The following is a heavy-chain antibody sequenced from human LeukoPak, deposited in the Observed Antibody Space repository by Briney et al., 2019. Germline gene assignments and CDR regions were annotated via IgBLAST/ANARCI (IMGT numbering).Heavy chain of an antibody. V-gene: IGHV3-66*04. Sequence: GGSLRLSCAASGFTLSSNYMSGVRQAPGGGLEWVSVIYSGGSTYYADSVKGRFTISRDNSKNTLYLQMNSLRAEVTAVYYCVRLTQWLDDAFDVWGQGTVVPVS. J-gene: IGHJ3*01. CDR1: GFTLSSNY. CDR2: IYSGGST. CDR3: VRLTQWLDDAFDV. D-gene: IGHD6-19*01.